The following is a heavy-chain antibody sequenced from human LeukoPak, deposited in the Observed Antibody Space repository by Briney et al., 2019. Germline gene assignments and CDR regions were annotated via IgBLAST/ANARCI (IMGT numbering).Heavy chain of an antibody. Sequence: PSETLSLTCTVSGGSISIYYWSWIRQPPGEGLEWIGYMYNSGSTNYNPSLKSRVTISIDTSKNQFSLKLSSVTAADTAVYYCARVPHFGDYGWFDPWGQGTLVTVSS. CDR1: GGSISIYY. CDR3: ARVPHFGDYGWFDP. V-gene: IGHV4-59*01. J-gene: IGHJ5*02. D-gene: IGHD4-17*01. CDR2: MYNSGST.